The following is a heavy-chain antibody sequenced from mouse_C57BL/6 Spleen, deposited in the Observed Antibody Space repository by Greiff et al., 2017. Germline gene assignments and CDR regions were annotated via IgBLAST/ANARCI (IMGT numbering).Heavy chain of an antibody. CDR2: IHPSDSDT. D-gene: IGHD1-1*02. V-gene: IGHV1-74*01. Sequence: QVQLKQPGAELVKPGASVKVSCKASGYTFTSYWMHWVKQRPGQGLEWIGRIHPSDSDTNYNQKFKGKATLTVEKSSSTADMQLSSLTSEDSAVYDCGIGGHDAWGQGTTLTVSS. CDR1: GYTFTSYW. CDR3: GIGGHDA. J-gene: IGHJ2*01.